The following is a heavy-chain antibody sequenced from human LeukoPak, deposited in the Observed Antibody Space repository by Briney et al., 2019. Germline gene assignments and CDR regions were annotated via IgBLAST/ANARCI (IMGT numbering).Heavy chain of an antibody. CDR2: LYYGGST. D-gene: IGHD3-3*01. V-gene: IGHV4-39*07. CDR3: ARVRTIFGVVTKTKCYYFDY. CDR1: GGSISSGNYY. J-gene: IGHJ4*02. Sequence: SETLSLTCTVSGGSISSGNYYWGWIRQPPGKGLEWIGSLYYGGSTYYSPSLKSRVTISVDTSKNQFSLKLSSVTAADTAVYYCARVRTIFGVVTKTKCYYFDYWGQGTLVTVSS.